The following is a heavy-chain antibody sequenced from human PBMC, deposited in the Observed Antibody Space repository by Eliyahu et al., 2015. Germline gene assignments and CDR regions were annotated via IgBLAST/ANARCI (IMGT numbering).Heavy chain of an antibody. CDR2: INPDSGDT. Sequence: QVQLVQSGAEVKKPGASVKVPCKASGYIFTGYYMHWVRQAPGQGPEWMGWINPDSGDTDYPQKFQGRITMTRDTSISTVYMELGGLTSDNTAVYFCARTAISDQDPYYKYGMDVWGQGTTVTVSS. V-gene: IGHV1-2*02. D-gene: IGHD2-21*02. CDR1: GYIFTGYY. CDR3: ARTAISDQDPYYKYGMDV. J-gene: IGHJ6*02.